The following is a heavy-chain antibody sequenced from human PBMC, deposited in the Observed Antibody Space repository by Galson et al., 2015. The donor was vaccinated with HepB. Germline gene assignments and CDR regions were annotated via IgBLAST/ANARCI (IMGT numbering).Heavy chain of an antibody. J-gene: IGHJ2*01. CDR1: GFTFSSYS. CDR2: ISSSSTI. CDR3: ARKWLRLDWYFDL. V-gene: IGHV3-48*02. Sequence: SLRLSCAASGFTFSSYSMNWVRQAPGKGLEWVSYISSSSTIYYADSVKGRFTISRDNAKNSLYLQMNSLRDEDTAVYYCARKWLRLDWYFDLWGRGTLVTVSS. D-gene: IGHD5-12*01.